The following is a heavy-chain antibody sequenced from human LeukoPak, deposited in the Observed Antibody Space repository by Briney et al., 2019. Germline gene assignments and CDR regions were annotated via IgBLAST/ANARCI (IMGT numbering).Heavy chain of an antibody. D-gene: IGHD2-2*02. Sequence: PGGSLRLSCAASGFTFSSYSMIWVRQAPGKGLEWVSSISSSSSYIYYADSVKGRFTISRDNAKNSLYLQMNSLRAEDTAVYYCARANCSSTSCYKGVSAFDIWGQGTMVTVSS. CDR3: ARANCSSTSCYKGVSAFDI. J-gene: IGHJ3*02. V-gene: IGHV3-21*01. CDR2: ISSSSSYI. CDR1: GFTFSSYS.